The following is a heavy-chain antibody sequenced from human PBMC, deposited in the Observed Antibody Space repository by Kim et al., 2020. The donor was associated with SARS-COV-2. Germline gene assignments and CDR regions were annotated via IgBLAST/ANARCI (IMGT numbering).Heavy chain of an antibody. V-gene: IGHV6-1*01. CDR1: GDSVSSNSAA. Sequence: SQTLSLTCAISGDSVSSNSAAWNWIRQSPSRGLEWLGKTYFRSRWFNDYAGSVQSRISINPDTSKNQFSLQLNSVTPEDTAVYYCASSKAVGADFNHWGQGALVTVSS. CDR2: TYFRSRWFN. J-gene: IGHJ4*02. CDR3: ASSKAVGADFNH. D-gene: IGHD1-26*01.